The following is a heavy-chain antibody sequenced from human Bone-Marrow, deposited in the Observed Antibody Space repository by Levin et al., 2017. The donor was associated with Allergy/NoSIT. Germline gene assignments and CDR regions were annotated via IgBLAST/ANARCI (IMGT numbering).Heavy chain of an antibody. CDR2: ISGSGGST. V-gene: IGHV3-23*01. J-gene: IGHJ4*02. D-gene: IGHD3-22*01. CDR3: AKDTTITMIVVVSFDY. CDR1: GFTFSSYA. Sequence: GESLKISCAASGFTFSSYAMSWVRQAPGKGLEWVSAISGSGGSTYYADSVKGRFTISRDNSKNTLYLQMNSLRAEDTAVYYCAKDTTITMIVVVSFDYWGQGTLVTVSS.